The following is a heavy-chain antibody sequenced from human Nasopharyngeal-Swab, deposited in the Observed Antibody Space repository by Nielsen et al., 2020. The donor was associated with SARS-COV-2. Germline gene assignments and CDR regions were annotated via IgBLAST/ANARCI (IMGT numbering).Heavy chain of an antibody. CDR2: ISGSGGST. CDR1: GFTFSSYG. V-gene: IGHV3-23*01. CDR3: AKVTGLGNEN. J-gene: IGHJ4*02. D-gene: IGHD3-16*01. Sequence: GESLKISCAASGFTFSSYGMHWVRQAPGKGLEWVSAISGSGGSTYYADSVKGRFTISRDNSKNTLYLQMNSLRAEDTAVYYCAKVTGLGNENWGQGTLVTVSS.